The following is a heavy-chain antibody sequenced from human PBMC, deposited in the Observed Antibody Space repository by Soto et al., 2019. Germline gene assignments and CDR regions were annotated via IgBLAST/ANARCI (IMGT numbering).Heavy chain of an antibody. D-gene: IGHD3-22*01. Sequence: PSETLSLTCTVSGGSISSGDYYWSWIRQLPGKGLEWIGYIYYSGSTYYNPSLKSRVTISVDTSKNQFSLKLSSVTAADTAVYYCASNYYDSSGYFRYWGQGTLVTVSS. J-gene: IGHJ4*02. CDR2: IYYSGST. CDR3: ASNYYDSSGYFRY. CDR1: GGSISSGDYY. V-gene: IGHV4-30-4*01.